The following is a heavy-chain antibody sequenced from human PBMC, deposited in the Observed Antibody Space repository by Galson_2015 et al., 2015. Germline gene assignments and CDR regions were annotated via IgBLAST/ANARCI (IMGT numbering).Heavy chain of an antibody. J-gene: IGHJ5*02. D-gene: IGHD6-19*01. V-gene: IGHV3-74*01. CDR2: INSDGSDT. CDR3: ARVTLYSSGWYWFDP. Sequence: LRLSCAASGFTFSSYWMHWVRQAPGKGLVWVSRINSDGSDTSYTDSVKGRFTISRDNAKNTLYLQMNSLRDEDTAFYYCARVTLYSSGWYWFDPWGQGTLVTVSS. CDR1: GFTFSSYW.